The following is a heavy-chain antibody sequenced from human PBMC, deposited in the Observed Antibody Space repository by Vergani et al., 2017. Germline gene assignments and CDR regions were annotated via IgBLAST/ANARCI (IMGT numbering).Heavy chain of an antibody. J-gene: IGHJ4*02. D-gene: IGHD4-17*01. V-gene: IGHV4-34*01. CDR1: GGSFSGYY. CDR2: INHSGST. CDR3: AKAVTTVTRPFDY. Sequence: QVQLQQWGAGLLKPSETLSLTCAVYGGSFSGYYWSWIRQPPGKGLEWIGEINHSGSTNYNPSLKSRVTISVDTSKNQFSLKLSSVTAEDTAVYYCAKAVTTVTRPFDYWGQGTLVTVSS.